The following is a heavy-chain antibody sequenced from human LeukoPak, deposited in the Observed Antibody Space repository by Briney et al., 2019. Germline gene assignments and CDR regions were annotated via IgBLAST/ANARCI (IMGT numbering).Heavy chain of an antibody. D-gene: IGHD3-22*01. CDR2: INHSGST. V-gene: IGHV4-34*01. Sequence: PSETLSLTCADYGGSFSGYYWSWIRQPPGKGLEWIGEINHSGSTDYNPSLKSRVTISVDTSKNQFSLKLSSVTAADTAVYYCARGRRVYYYDSSGYADYWGQGTLVTVSS. J-gene: IGHJ4*02. CDR3: ARGRRVYYYDSSGYADY. CDR1: GGSFSGYY.